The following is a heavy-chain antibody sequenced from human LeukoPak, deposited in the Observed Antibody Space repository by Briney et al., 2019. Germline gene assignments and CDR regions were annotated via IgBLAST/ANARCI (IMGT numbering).Heavy chain of an antibody. CDR3: ARHLDLGSSRMTDWFDP. D-gene: IGHD6-13*01. CDR1: GYSFTSYR. V-gene: IGHV5-51*01. CDR2: IYPGVSDT. Sequence: GESLKISCKGSGYSFTSYRIGWVRQMPGKGLEWMGIIYPGVSDTRYSPSFQGQVTISADKSISTAYLQWSSLKASDTAMYYCARHLDLGSSRMTDWFDPWGQGTLVTVSS. J-gene: IGHJ5*02.